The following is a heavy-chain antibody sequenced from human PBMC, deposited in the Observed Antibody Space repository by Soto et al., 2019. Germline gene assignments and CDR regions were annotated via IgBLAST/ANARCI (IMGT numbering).Heavy chain of an antibody. V-gene: IGHV6-1*01. CDR1: GDSVSSNSAA. CDR3: ARGRWSPRYSERIGDYFDY. Sequence: KQSQTLSLTCAISGDSVSSNSAAWNWIRQSPSRGLEWLGRTYYRSKWYNDYAVSVKSRITINPDTSKNQFSLQLNSVTPEDTAVYYCARGRWSPRYSERIGDYFDYWGQGTLVTVSS. J-gene: IGHJ4*02. CDR2: TYYRSKWYN. D-gene: IGHD6-13*01.